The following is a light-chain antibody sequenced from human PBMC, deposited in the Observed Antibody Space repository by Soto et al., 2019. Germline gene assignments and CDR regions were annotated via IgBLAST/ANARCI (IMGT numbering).Light chain of an antibody. Sequence: SYELTQPPSVSVSPGQTASIPCSGDRLDDKYACWYQQRPGQPPVLVMYQDSKRPSGIPDRFSGSNSGNTATLTISGTQSMDEADYYCQTWDSGTVVFGGGTKLTGL. J-gene: IGLJ2*01. CDR1: RLDDKY. CDR3: QTWDSGTVV. V-gene: IGLV3-1*01. CDR2: QDS.